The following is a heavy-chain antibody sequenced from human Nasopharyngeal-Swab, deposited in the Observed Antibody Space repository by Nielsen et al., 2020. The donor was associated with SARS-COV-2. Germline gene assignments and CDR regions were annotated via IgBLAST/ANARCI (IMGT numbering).Heavy chain of an antibody. CDR2: FYTSGDT. CDR1: GFTASSNY. D-gene: IGHD1-14*01. V-gene: IGHV3-53*01. Sequence: GGSLRLSCAASGFTASSNYMSWVRQAPGKGLEWVSVFYTSGDTYYAVSVKGRFTISRDNSKNTLSLQMNSLRAEDTAVYYCARGRPGHYFDYWGQGTLVTVSS. J-gene: IGHJ4*02. CDR3: ARGRPGHYFDY.